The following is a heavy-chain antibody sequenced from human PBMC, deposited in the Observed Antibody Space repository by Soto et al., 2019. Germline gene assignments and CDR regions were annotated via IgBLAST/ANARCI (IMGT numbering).Heavy chain of an antibody. J-gene: IGHJ3*02. CDR1: GGSIASGDSY. V-gene: IGHV4-30-4*01. CDR2: IYFSGSS. Sequence: QVQLEESGPGLVKPSQTLSLTCTVSGGSIASGDSYLSWIRQSPGKGLEWIGFIYFSGSSYHRASFESRLANSIDVSKNQFALNLTSVTAAETAVYYCARVPIVGVTRHGGFNIWGKGTPVNVSS. D-gene: IGHD1-26*01. CDR3: ARVPIVGVTRHGGFNI.